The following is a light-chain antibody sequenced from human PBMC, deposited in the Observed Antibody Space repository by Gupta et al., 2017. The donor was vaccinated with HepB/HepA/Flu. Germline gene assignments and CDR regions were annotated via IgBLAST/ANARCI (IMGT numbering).Light chain of an antibody. J-gene: IGLJ2*01. Sequence: SSELTQPPSVSVSPGQTASIPCSGDKLGDKYACWYQQKPGQSPVLVIYQDSKRPSGIPARFSGSNSGNTATLTIRGTQAMDEADYYCQAWDSSTVVFGGGTKLTVL. CDR2: QDS. V-gene: IGLV3-1*01. CDR3: QAWDSSTVV. CDR1: KLGDKY.